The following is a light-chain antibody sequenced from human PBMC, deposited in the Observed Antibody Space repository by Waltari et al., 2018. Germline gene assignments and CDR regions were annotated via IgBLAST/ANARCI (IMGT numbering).Light chain of an antibody. CDR3: CSYTGSSWV. CDR2: EVS. Sequence: QSALTQPASVTGSPGQSITILCTGTSRAAGSYNLVSWYQQPPGKAPNLMSYEVSKRPSGVSDRFSASKSGNTASLTISGLQAEDEADYYCCSYTGSSWVFGGGTKLTVL. J-gene: IGLJ3*02. V-gene: IGLV2-23*02. CDR1: SRAAGSYNL.